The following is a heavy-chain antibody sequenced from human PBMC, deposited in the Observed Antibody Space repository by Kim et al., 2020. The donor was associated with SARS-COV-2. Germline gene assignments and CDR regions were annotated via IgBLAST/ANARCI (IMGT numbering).Heavy chain of an antibody. CDR1: GGSISSYY. D-gene: IGHD6-13*01. V-gene: IGHV4-59*01. J-gene: IGHJ6*01. Sequence: SETLSLICTVSGGSISSYYWSWIRQPPGKGLEWIGYIYYSGSTNYNPSPKSRVTISVDTSKNQFSLKLSSVTAADTAAYYCSTGPRAYSCSWYGSGHYY. CDR2: IYYSGST. CDR3: STGPRAYSCSWYGSGHYY.